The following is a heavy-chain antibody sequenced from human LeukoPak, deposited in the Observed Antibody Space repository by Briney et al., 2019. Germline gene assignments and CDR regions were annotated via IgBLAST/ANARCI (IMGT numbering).Heavy chain of an antibody. CDR1: GYTLTELS. CDR2: SDPEDGET. Sequence: ASVKVSCKVSGYTLTELSMHWVRQAPGKGLEWRGGSDPEDGETIDAQKFQGRVTMTEDTSTDTAYMELSSLRSEDTAVYYCATSAPTIFGVVIKLGVDYYYGMDVWGQGTTVTVSS. J-gene: IGHJ6*02. CDR3: ATSAPTIFGVVIKLGVDYYYGMDV. D-gene: IGHD3-3*01. V-gene: IGHV1-24*01.